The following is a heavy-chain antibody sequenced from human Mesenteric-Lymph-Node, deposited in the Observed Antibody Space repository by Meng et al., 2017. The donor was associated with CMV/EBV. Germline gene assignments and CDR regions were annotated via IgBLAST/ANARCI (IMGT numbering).Heavy chain of an antibody. J-gene: IGHJ5*02. Sequence: QVQLVQSGAEVKKSGSSVKVSCKASGGTFSSYTISWVRQAPGQGLEWMRRIIPILGIANYAQKFKGRVTMTADKSTSKAYMELSSLRSEDTAVYYCAGGIAAAGSRWVDPWGQGTLVTVSS. D-gene: IGHD6-13*01. CDR2: IIPILGIA. CDR3: AGGIAAAGSRWVDP. V-gene: IGHV1-69*02. CDR1: GGTFSSYT.